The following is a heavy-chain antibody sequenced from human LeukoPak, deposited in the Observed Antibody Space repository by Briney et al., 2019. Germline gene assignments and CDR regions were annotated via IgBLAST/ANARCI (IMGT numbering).Heavy chain of an antibody. D-gene: IGHD5-12*01. CDR2: IGSSGSTI. Sequence: PGGSLRLSCAASGFTFSSYEMNWVRQAPGKGLEWVSYIGSSGSTIYYADSVKGRFTISRDNAKNSLYLQMKSLRAEDTAVYYCAKGGGYGAQYYYYYLDVWGKGTTVTISS. CDR1: GFTFSSYE. CDR3: AKGGGYGAQYYYYYLDV. J-gene: IGHJ6*03. V-gene: IGHV3-48*03.